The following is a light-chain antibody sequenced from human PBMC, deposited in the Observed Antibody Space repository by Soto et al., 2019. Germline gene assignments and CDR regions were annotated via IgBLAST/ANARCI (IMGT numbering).Light chain of an antibody. J-gene: IGKJ1*01. CDR2: LGS. CDR1: QSLLHRNGYNF. V-gene: IGKV2-28*01. CDR3: LQTLQPPWT. Sequence: DIVVTQSPLSLAVTPGEPASISCRSSQSLLHRNGYNFLDWYLQKPGQSPQLLIYLGSGRASGVPDRFSGSGSGTDFTLKISRVEAEDVGIYYCLQTLQPPWTFGQGTKVDIK.